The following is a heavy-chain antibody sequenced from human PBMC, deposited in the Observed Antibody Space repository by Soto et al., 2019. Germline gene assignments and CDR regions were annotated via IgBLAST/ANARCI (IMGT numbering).Heavy chain of an antibody. CDR1: GFTFSSYA. J-gene: IGHJ6*02. D-gene: IGHD3-22*01. CDR2: ISYDGSNK. V-gene: IGHV3-30-3*01. CDR3: ARDIYYDSSGYADFILEGLYGMDV. Sequence: GGSLRLSCAASGFTFSSYAMHWVRQAPGKGLEWVAVISYDGSNKYYADSVKGRFTISRDNSKNTLYLQMNSLRAEDTAVYYCARDIYYDSSGYADFILEGLYGMDVLGQGTTVTVSS.